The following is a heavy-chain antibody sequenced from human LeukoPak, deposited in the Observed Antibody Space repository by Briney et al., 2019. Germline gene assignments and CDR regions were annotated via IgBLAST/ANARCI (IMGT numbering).Heavy chain of an antibody. Sequence: GGSLRLACAASGFPFSNYGMHWVRQAPGKGLEWVTFIRYDGSDKYYADSVMGRLLFSRDNSNNTLYLQINSLRADDTAVYYCAGDRWFGELSPFYYYYFMDVWGKGTTVTVSS. CDR2: IRYDGSDK. V-gene: IGHV3-30*02. CDR3: AGDRWFGELSPFYYYYFMDV. J-gene: IGHJ6*03. CDR1: GFPFSNYG. D-gene: IGHD3-10*01.